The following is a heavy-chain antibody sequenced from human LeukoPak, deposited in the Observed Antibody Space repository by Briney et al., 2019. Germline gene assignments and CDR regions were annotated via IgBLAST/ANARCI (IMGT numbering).Heavy chain of an antibody. V-gene: IGHV4-34*01. CDR2: INHSGST. Sequence: PSETLSLTCAVYGGSFSGYYWSWIRQPPGKGLEWIGEINHSGSTNYNPSLKSRVTISVDTSKNQFSLKLSSVTAADTAVYYCARGWPDTAMVSASSFDYWGQGTLVTVSS. D-gene: IGHD5-18*01. CDR1: GGSFSGYY. J-gene: IGHJ4*02. CDR3: ARGWPDTAMVSASSFDY.